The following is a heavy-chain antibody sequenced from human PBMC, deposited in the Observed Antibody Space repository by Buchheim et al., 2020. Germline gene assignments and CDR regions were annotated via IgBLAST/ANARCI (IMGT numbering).Heavy chain of an antibody. CDR2: INPSGGST. D-gene: IGHD6-19*01. CDR3: ARDYSSGWLYGPGYYYYGMDV. Sequence: QVQLVQSGAEVKKPGASVKVSCKASGYTFTSYYMHWVRQAPGQGLEWMGIINPSGGSTSYAQKFQGRVTMTRDTDTRPAYMELSSLRSEDTAVYYCARDYSSGWLYGPGYYYYGMDVWGQGTT. CDR1: GYTFTSYY. J-gene: IGHJ6*01. V-gene: IGHV1-46*01.